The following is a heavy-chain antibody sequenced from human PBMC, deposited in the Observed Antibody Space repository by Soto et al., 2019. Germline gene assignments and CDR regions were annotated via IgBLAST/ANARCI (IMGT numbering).Heavy chain of an antibody. J-gene: IGHJ4*02. V-gene: IGHV3-30-3*01. CDR2: ISYDGSNK. CDR1: GFTFSSYA. Sequence: PGGSLRLSCAASGFTFSSYAMHWVRQAPGKGLEWVAVISYDGSNKYYADSVKGRFTISRDISTYTVYLQMNSLRAEDTAVYYCAHRTGFDYWGQGALVTVSS. CDR3: AHRTGFDY.